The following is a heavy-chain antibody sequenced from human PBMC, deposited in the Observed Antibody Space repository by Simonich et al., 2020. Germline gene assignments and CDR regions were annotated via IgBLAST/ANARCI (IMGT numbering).Heavy chain of an antibody. V-gene: IGHV1-18*01. J-gene: IGHJ3*02. CDR2: IDAYKGHT. CDR1: GYTFTSYG. CDR3: ARSTTGTTAFDI. Sequence: QVQLVQSGAEVKKPGASVKVSCKASGYTFTSYGISWVRQAPGQGLECMGWIDAYKGHTNYAQKRKGRVTMATDTSTSTAYMELRSLRSDDTAVYYCARSTTGTTAFDIWGQGTMVTVSS. D-gene: IGHD1-1*01.